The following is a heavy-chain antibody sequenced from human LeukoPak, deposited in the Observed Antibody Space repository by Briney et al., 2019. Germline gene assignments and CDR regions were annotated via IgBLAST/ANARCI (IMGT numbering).Heavy chain of an antibody. J-gene: IGHJ4*02. CDR2: INPNSGGT. CDR3: AREYSSSWYGCFDY. Sequence: ASVKVSCKASGYTFTGYYMHWVRQAPGQGLEWMGRINPNSGGTNYAQKFQGRVTMTRDTSISTAYMELSRLRSDDTAVYYCAREYSSSWYGCFDYWGRGTLVTVSS. D-gene: IGHD6-13*01. V-gene: IGHV1-2*06. CDR1: GYTFTGYY.